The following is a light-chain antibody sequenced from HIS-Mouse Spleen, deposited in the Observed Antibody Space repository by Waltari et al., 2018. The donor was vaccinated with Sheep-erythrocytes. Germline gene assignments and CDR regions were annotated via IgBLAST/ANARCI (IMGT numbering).Light chain of an antibody. CDR1: SSDVGSYNL. J-gene: IGLJ3*02. CDR3: CSYAGSSTPWV. CDR2: EGS. Sequence: QSALTQPASVSGSPGQSITISCTGTSSDVGSYNLVSWDQQHPAKAPKLMIYEGSKRPSGVSNRFSGSKSGNTASLTISGLQAEDEADYYCCSYAGSSTPWVFGGGTKLTVL. V-gene: IGLV2-23*01.